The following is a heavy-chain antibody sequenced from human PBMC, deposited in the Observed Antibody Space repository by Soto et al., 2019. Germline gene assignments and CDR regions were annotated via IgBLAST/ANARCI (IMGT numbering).Heavy chain of an antibody. CDR2: ISYDGSNK. CDR1: GFTFSGYG. J-gene: IGHJ6*02. Sequence: QVQLVESGGGVVQPGRSLRLSCAASGFTFSGYGIHWVRQAPGKGLDWLAVISYDGSNKYYADSVKGRFTISRDNSKNTLYLQMNSLRAEDTAVYYCASSSRRLYYYYGMDVWGQGTTVTVSS. CDR3: ASSSRRLYYYYGMDV. V-gene: IGHV3-30*03. D-gene: IGHD6-13*01.